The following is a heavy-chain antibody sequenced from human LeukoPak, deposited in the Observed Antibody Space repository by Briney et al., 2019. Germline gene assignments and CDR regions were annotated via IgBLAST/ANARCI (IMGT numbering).Heavy chain of an antibody. Sequence: GGSLRLSCAASGFTFSSYSMNWVRQAPGKGLEWVSAISGSGGSTYYADSVKGRFTISRDNSKNTLYLQMNSPRAEDTAVYYCASVSLGQQLVLEGAFDIWGQGTMVTVSS. CDR2: ISGSGGST. CDR3: ASVSLGQQLVLEGAFDI. V-gene: IGHV3-23*01. J-gene: IGHJ3*02. CDR1: GFTFSSYS. D-gene: IGHD6-13*01.